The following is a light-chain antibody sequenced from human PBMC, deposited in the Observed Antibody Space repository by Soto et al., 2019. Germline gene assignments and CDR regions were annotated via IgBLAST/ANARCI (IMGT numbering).Light chain of an antibody. CDR1: QTVLSN. V-gene: IGKV3-15*01. CDR2: GAS. CDR3: LNYNNAPQT. J-gene: IGKJ1*01. Sequence: EIVMTQSPATLSVSPGERATLSCRASQTVLSNLAWYQQKPGQAPRLLIYGASTRATGIPARFSGSGSGTEFTLTISSLQSEDVATYYCLNYNNAPQTFGQGTKVDIK.